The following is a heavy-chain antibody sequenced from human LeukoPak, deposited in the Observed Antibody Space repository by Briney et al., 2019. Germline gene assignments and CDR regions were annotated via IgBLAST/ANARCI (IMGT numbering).Heavy chain of an antibody. V-gene: IGHV7-4-1*02. CDR1: GYTFTNYA. CDR2: INTNTGNP. D-gene: IGHD5-18*01. J-gene: IGHJ4*02. CDR3: ARVEGAPRLWFLSPDY. Sequence: ASVKVSCKASGYTFTNYAMNWVRQAPGQGLEWMGWINTNTGNPTYAQGFTGRFVFSLDTSVSTAYLQISGLKADDTAVYHCARVEGAPRLWFLSPDYWGQGTLVTVSS.